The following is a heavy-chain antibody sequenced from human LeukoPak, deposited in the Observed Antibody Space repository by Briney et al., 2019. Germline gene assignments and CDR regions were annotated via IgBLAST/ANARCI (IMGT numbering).Heavy chain of an antibody. J-gene: IGHJ4*02. CDR1: GFTVSSNY. V-gene: IGHV3-7*04. CDR2: IKQDGIEK. Sequence: GGSLRLSCAASGFTVSSNYMSWVRQAPGKGLEWVANIKQDGIEKYYVDSVEGRFTISRDNAKNSLYLQMNSLRVEDTAVYYCARGYNSALDYWGQGTLVTVSS. CDR3: ARGYNSALDY. D-gene: IGHD1-14*01.